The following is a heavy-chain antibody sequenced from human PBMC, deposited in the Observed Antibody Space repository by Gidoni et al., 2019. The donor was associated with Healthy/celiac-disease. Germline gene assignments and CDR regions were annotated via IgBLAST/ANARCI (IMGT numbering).Heavy chain of an antibody. D-gene: IGHD3-3*01. Sequence: QLQLQESGPGLVKPSATLSLTCTVSGGSISSRSYYWGWIRQPPGKGLEGIGSIYYSGSTYYNPSRKSRVTISVDTSKNQFSLKLSSVTAADTAVYYCASAYDFWSGYGWFDPWGQGTLVTVSS. CDR1: GGSISSRSYY. CDR2: IYYSGST. J-gene: IGHJ5*02. CDR3: ASAYDFWSGYGWFDP. V-gene: IGHV4-39*01.